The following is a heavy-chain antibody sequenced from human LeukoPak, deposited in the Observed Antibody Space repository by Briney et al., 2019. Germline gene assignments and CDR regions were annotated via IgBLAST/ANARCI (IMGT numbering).Heavy chain of an antibody. J-gene: IGHJ5*02. Sequence: SETLSLTCAVYGASFSGYYWSWIRQPPGKGLEWIGEINHSGSTNYNPSLKSRVTISVDTSKNQFSLKLSSVTAADTAVYYCARGYGYSSSIPRPSFHWAFDPWGQGTLVTVSS. CDR1: GASFSGYY. CDR2: INHSGST. V-gene: IGHV4-34*01. CDR3: ARGYGYSSSIPRPSFHWAFDP. D-gene: IGHD6-13*01.